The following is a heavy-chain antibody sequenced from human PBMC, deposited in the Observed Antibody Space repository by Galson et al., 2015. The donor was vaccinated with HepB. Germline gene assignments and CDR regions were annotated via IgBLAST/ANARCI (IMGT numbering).Heavy chain of an antibody. CDR1: GFTFSSYW. CDR3: ARAIVDYYYYYGMDV. Sequence: SLRLSCAASGFTFSSYWMHWVRQAPGKGLVWVSRINSDGSSTSYADSVKGRFTISRDNAKNTLYLQMNSLRAEDTAVYYCARAIVDYYYYYGMDVWGQGTTVTVSS. J-gene: IGHJ6*02. D-gene: IGHD2-15*01. CDR2: INSDGSST. V-gene: IGHV3-74*01.